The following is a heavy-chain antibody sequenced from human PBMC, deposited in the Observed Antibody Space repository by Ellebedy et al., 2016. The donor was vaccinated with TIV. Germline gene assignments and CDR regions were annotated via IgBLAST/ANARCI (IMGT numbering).Heavy chain of an antibody. Sequence: ASVKVSCKASGYIFTNYAMHWVRQAPGQRLEWMGWINVGNGNTKYSQKFQGRVTITRDTSASTAYMELSSLRSEDTAVYYCARSPPYIVGGSYYFDYWGQGTLVTVSS. V-gene: IGHV1-3*01. D-gene: IGHD1-26*01. CDR1: GYIFTNYA. J-gene: IGHJ4*02. CDR3: ARSPPYIVGGSYYFDY. CDR2: INVGNGNT.